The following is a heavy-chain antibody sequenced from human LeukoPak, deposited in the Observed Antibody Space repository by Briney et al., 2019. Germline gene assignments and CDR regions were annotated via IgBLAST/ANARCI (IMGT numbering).Heavy chain of an antibody. CDR3: ATNRYELFPYDN. J-gene: IGHJ4*02. Sequence: GGSLRLPCAASGFKFNNYWMTWVRQAPGKGLEWVASIKQDESEKNYLDSVKGRFTISRDNAKSSVYLQMNSLRVEDTAMYYCATNRYELFPYDNWGQGTLVTVPS. CDR2: IKQDESEK. CDR1: GFKFNNYW. D-gene: IGHD2-21*01. V-gene: IGHV3-7*01.